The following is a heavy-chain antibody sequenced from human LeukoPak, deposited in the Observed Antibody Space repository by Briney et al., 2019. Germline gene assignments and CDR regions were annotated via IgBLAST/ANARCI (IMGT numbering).Heavy chain of an antibody. J-gene: IGHJ4*02. D-gene: IGHD3-22*01. Sequence: PSETLSLTCTVSGDSISNHYWNWIRQPPGKGLQWIGYIYRSGSTDYNPSLKSRVSISVDMSKNQFSLKLTSVTAADTAVYYCARDGEADYSDTAGLLFDYWGQGALVTVSS. CDR1: GDSISNHY. CDR3: ARDGEADYSDTAGLLFDY. CDR2: IYRSGST. V-gene: IGHV4-59*11.